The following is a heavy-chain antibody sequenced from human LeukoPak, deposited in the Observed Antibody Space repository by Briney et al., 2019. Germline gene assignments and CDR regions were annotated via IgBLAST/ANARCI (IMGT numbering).Heavy chain of an antibody. CDR1: GGYISSYY. Sequence: SETLSLTCTVSGGYISSYYWSWIRQPPGKGLEWIGYIYYSGSTNYNPSLKSRVTISVDTSKNQFSLKLSSVTAADTAVYYCARETPRIAAAVNDAFDIWGQGTMVTVSS. CDR2: IYYSGST. V-gene: IGHV4-59*01. J-gene: IGHJ3*02. D-gene: IGHD6-13*01. CDR3: ARETPRIAAAVNDAFDI.